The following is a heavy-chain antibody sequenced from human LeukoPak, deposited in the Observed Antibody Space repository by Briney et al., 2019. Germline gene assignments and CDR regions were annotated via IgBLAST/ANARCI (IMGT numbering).Heavy chain of an antibody. Sequence: SETLSLTCAVYGGSFSGYYWSWIRQPPGKGLEWIGYIYYSGSTNYNPSLKSRVTISVDTSKNQFSLKLSSVTAADTAVYYCARRGMRGWFDPWGQGTLVTVSS. CDR2: IYYSGST. CDR1: GGSFSGYY. J-gene: IGHJ5*02. D-gene: IGHD6-13*01. CDR3: ARRGMRGWFDP. V-gene: IGHV4-59*08.